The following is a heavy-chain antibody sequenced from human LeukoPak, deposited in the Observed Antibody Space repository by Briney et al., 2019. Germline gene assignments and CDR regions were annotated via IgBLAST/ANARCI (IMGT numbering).Heavy chain of an antibody. J-gene: IGHJ4*02. CDR1: GFTVSSNY. CDR3: ARVSPTSYGDPFDY. Sequence: AGGSLRLSCAASGFTVSSNYMSWVRQAPGKGLEWVSVIYSGGSTYYADSVKGRFTISRDNSKNTLYLQMNSLRAEDTAVYYCARVSPTSYGDPFDYWGQGTLVTVSS. CDR2: IYSGGST. D-gene: IGHD4-17*01. V-gene: IGHV3-53*01.